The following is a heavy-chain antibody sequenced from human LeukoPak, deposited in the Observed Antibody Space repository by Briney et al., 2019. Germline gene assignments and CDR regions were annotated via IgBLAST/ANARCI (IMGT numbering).Heavy chain of an antibody. CDR1: GNTLHELR. J-gene: IGHJ4*02. CDR3: TTHDPRGGPPFYFDH. V-gene: IGHV1-24*01. CDR2: FDPEDHAT. D-gene: IGHD3-10*01. Sequence: GASVKVSCMVSGNTLHELRIHWVRQAPGKGLVWMGGFDPEDHATYYAQNFQGGVTMTEGTSTAYMELPSLTEEDTAVYYCTTHDPRGGPPFYFDHWGQGTPVPVSS.